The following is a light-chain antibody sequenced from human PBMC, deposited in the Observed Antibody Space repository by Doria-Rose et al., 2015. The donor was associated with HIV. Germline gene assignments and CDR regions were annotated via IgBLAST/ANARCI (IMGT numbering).Light chain of an antibody. V-gene: IGKV3-20*01. CDR2: DGS. CDR3: HQYGTSWT. J-gene: IGKJ1*01. Sequence: TQSPGTLSLSPGERATLSCRASQSFSSTYLAWYRQKSGQAPSLLIYDGSTRATGIPDRFSASGSGTDFTLTINRLEPEDFALYYCHQYGTSWTFGQGTKVEI. CDR1: QSFSSTY.